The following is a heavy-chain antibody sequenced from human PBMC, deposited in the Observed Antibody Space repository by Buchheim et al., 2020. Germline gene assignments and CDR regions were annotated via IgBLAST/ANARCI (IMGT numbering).Heavy chain of an antibody. Sequence: EVQLVESGGGLVQPGGSLRLSCAASGFTFSDHYMDWVRQAPGKGLEWVGRTRNKANSYTTEYAASVKGRFTISRDDSKNSLYLQMNSLKTGDTAVYYCARGGRYGYNYNYFDYWGQGTL. CDR3: ARGGRYGYNYNYFDY. J-gene: IGHJ4*02. V-gene: IGHV3-72*01. CDR2: TRNKANSYTT. D-gene: IGHD5-24*01. CDR1: GFTFSDHY.